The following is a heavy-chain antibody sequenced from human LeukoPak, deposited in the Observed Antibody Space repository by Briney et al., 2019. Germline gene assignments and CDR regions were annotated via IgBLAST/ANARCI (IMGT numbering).Heavy chain of an antibody. CDR3: ARANSNYSFRRYFDY. V-gene: IGHV4-34*01. J-gene: IGHJ4*02. Sequence: PSETLSLTCAVYGGSFSGYYWSWIRQPPGKGLEWIGEINHSGSTNYNPSLKSRVTISVDTSKNQFSLKLSSVTAADTAVYYCARANSNYSFRRYFDYWGQGTLVTVSS. CDR1: GGSFSGYY. CDR2: INHSGST. D-gene: IGHD4-11*01.